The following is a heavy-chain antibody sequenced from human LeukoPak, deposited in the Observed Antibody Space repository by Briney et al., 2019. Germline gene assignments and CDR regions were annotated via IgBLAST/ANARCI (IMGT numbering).Heavy chain of an antibody. V-gene: IGHV3-48*01. Sequence: PGGSLRLSCAASGFTFSSYSMNWVRQAPGKGLEWVSYISSSSSTIYYADSVKGRFTISRDNAKNSLYLQMNSLRAEDTAVYYCARVAPFQYYDFWSGYHDYWGQGTLVTVSS. CDR1: GFTFSSYS. J-gene: IGHJ4*02. D-gene: IGHD3-3*01. CDR2: ISSSSSTI. CDR3: ARVAPFQYYDFWSGYHDY.